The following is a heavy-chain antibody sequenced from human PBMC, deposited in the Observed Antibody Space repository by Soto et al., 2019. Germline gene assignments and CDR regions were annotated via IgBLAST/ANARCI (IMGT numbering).Heavy chain of an antibody. CDR3: ARDTQWLVSSYNWFDS. V-gene: IGHV1-18*01. D-gene: IGHD6-19*01. J-gene: IGHJ5*01. CDR2: ISAYNGNT. Sequence: ASVKVSCKASGYTFTSYGISWVRQAPGQGLEWMGWISAYNGNTNYAQKVQGRVTTTIDTSTSTAYMELRSLRSDDTAVYYCARDTQWLVSSYNWFDSWGQGTPVTVSS. CDR1: GYTFTSYG.